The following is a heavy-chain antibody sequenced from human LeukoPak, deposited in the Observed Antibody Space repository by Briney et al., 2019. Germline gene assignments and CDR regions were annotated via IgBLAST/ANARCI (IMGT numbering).Heavy chain of an antibody. V-gene: IGHV4-59*01. J-gene: IGHJ3*02. CDR3: ARVPLTAVWGAFDI. D-gene: IGHD2-21*02. Sequence: SETLSLTXTVSGGSISSYYWSWIRQPPGKGLEWIGYIYYSGSTNYNPSLKSRVTISVDTSENQFSLKLSSVTAADTAVYYCARVPLTAVWGAFDIWGQGTMVTVSS. CDR1: GGSISSYY. CDR2: IYYSGST.